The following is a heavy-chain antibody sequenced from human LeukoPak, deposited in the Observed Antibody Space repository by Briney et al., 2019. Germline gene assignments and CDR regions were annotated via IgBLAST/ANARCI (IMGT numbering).Heavy chain of an antibody. D-gene: IGHD3-9*01. CDR2: ISYSGST. J-gene: IGHJ3*02. Sequence: PSETLSLTCIVSGGSISSGSYYWGWIRQPPGRGLEWIGSISYSGSTYYNPSLKSRVTISVDTSKNQFSLKLSSVTAADTAVYYCAREEGSDILTGYFGDAFDIWGQGTMATVSS. CDR1: GGSISSGSYY. CDR3: AREEGSDILTGYFGDAFDI. V-gene: IGHV4-39*02.